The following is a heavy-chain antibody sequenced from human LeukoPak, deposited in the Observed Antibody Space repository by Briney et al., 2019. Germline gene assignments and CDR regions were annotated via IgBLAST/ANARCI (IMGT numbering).Heavy chain of an antibody. Sequence: ASVKVSCKASGGTFSSYAINWVRQAPGQGLEWVGRINPNSGGTNYAQKFQGRVTMTRDTSISTAYMELSRLRSDDTAVYYCARATRTTVTARLHWYFDLWGRGTLVTVSS. CDR1: GGTFSSYA. J-gene: IGHJ2*01. CDR2: INPNSGGT. D-gene: IGHD4-17*01. CDR3: ARATRTTVTARLHWYFDL. V-gene: IGHV1-2*06.